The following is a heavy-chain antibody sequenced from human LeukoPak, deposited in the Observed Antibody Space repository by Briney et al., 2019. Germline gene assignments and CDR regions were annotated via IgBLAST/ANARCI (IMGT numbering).Heavy chain of an antibody. D-gene: IGHD3-9*01. CDR2: IYYTGRT. CDR1: GGSISYYY. V-gene: IGHV4-59*01. Sequence: SETLSLTCTVSGGSISYYYWTWLRQSPGKGLEWIGQIYYTGRTYYNPSLERRVTISLDTSRIQFPLIMTSVTAADTAMYYCARGGTYNDILSFDPWGQGTLVSVSS. CDR3: ARGGTYNDILSFDP. J-gene: IGHJ5*02.